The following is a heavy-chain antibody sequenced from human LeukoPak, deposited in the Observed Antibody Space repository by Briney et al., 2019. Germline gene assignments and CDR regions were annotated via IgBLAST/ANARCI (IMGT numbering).Heavy chain of an antibody. Sequence: ASVKVSCKASGGTFSSYPISWVRQAPGQGLEWMGGIIPMFGTANYAQKFQGRVAITADESTSTAYMELSSLRSEDTAMYYCARDVGGPGGDFDYWGQGTLVTVSS. J-gene: IGHJ4*02. CDR1: GGTFSSYP. CDR3: ARDVGGPGGDFDY. CDR2: IIPMFGTA. D-gene: IGHD2-15*01. V-gene: IGHV1-69*01.